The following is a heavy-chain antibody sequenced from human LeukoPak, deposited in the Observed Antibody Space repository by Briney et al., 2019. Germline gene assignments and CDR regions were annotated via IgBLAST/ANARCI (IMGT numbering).Heavy chain of an antibody. CDR2: ISGTGDNT. CDR3: AREVGSHYRLDY. V-gene: IGHV3-23*01. CDR1: GLTFNNFA. D-gene: IGHD1-26*01. J-gene: IGHJ4*02. Sequence: GGSLRLSCAASGLTFNNFAMSWVRQAPGKGLESVLVISGTGDNTYYADSVKGRFTISRDNSQNTLYLQMNSLRAEDTAVYYCAREVGSHYRLDYWGQGTLVTVSS.